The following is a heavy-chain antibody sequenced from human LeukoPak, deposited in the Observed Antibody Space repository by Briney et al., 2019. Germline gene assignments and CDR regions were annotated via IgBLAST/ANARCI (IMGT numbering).Heavy chain of an antibody. D-gene: IGHD3-16*01. J-gene: IGHJ4*02. V-gene: IGHV3-30-3*01. CDR1: GFTFSSYA. CDR3: AEERGPDY. Sequence: PGGSLRLSCAASGFTFSSYAMHWVRQAPGKGLEWVAVISYDGSNKYYADSVKGRFTISRDNSKNTLYLQMNSLRAEDTAVYYCAEERGPDYWGQGTLVTVSS. CDR2: ISYDGSNK.